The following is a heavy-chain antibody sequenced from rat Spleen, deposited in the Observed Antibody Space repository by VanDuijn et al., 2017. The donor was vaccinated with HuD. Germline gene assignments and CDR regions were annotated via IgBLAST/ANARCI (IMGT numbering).Heavy chain of an antibody. CDR1: GFTFSDYA. Sequence: EVQLVESGGGLEQPGRSLKLSCAASGFTFSDYAMAWVRQAPKKGLEWVATIIYDGTATYYRDSVKGRFTISRDNAKSILYLQMDSLRSEDTATYYCARQWDYWGQGVMVTVSS. CDR3: ARQWDY. V-gene: IGHV5-17*01. CDR2: IIYDGTAT. J-gene: IGHJ2*01.